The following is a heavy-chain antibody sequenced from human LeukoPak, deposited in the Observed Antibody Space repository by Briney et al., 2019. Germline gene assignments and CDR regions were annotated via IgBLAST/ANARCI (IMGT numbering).Heavy chain of an antibody. D-gene: IGHD1-1*01. CDR2: IYYSGST. J-gene: IGHJ4*02. CDR1: GGSISSYY. V-gene: IGHV4-59*08. Sequence: PSETLSLTCTVSGGSISSYYWSWIRQPPGKGLEWIGFIYYSGSTNYNPSLKSRVTISVDTSKNQFSLKLSSVTAADTAVYYCARATERIDFDYWGQGTLVTVSS. CDR3: ARATERIDFDY.